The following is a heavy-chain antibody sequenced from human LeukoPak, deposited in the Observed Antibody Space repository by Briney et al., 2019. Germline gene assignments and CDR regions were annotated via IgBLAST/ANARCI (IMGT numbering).Heavy chain of an antibody. CDR2: FIPIFGTA. CDR1: GGTFSSYA. D-gene: IGHD2-2*01. CDR3: ATMALRTSCPFDY. J-gene: IGHJ4*02. Sequence: SVKVSCKASGGTFSSYAISWVRQAPGQGLEWMGGFIPIFGTANYAQKFQGRVTITTDESTSTAYMELSSLRSEDTAVYYCATMALRTSCPFDYWGQGTLVTVSS. V-gene: IGHV1-69*05.